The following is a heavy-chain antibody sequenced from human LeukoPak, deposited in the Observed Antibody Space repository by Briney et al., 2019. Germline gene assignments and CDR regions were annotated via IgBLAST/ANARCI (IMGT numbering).Heavy chain of an antibody. CDR3: AREQSMIYI. V-gene: IGHV4-39*07. D-gene: IGHD3-22*01. CDR1: GGSISSSSYY. Sequence: SETLSLTCTVSGGSISSSSYYWGWIRQPPGKGLEWIGSIYYSGSTYYNPSLKSRVTISVDTSKNQFSLKLSSVTAADTAVYYCAREQSMIYIWGQGTMVTVSS. J-gene: IGHJ3*02. CDR2: IYYSGST.